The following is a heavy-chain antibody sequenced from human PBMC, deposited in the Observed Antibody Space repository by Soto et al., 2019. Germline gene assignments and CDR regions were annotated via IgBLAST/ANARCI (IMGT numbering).Heavy chain of an antibody. V-gene: IGHV3-48*03. D-gene: IGHD4-4*01. J-gene: IGHJ6*02. CDR2: ISSSGSTI. Sequence: VGSLRLSCAASGFTFSSYEMNWVRQAPGKGLEWVSYISSSGSTIYYADSVKGRFTISRDNAKNSLYLQMNSLRAEDTAVYYCARDSQSSEMTTVTTWDYYGMDVWGQGTTVTVSS. CDR3: ARDSQSSEMTTVTTWDYYGMDV. CDR1: GFTFSSYE.